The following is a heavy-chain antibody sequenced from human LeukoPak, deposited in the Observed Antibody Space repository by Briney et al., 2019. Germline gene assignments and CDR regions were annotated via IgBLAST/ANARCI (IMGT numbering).Heavy chain of an antibody. V-gene: IGHV1-8*01. Sequence: ASVKVSCKASGYTFTNYDINWVRQATGRGLEWMGWMNPNSGNTGYAQKFQGRITITKNTSISTAYMELSSLRSEDTAVYYCARADQWDGYKYYFDYWGQGTLVTVSS. CDR1: GYTFTNYD. CDR3: ARADQWDGYKYYFDY. D-gene: IGHD5-24*01. J-gene: IGHJ4*02. CDR2: MNPNSGNT.